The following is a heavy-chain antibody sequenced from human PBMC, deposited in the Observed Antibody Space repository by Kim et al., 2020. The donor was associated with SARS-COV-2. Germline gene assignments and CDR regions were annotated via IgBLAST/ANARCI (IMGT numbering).Heavy chain of an antibody. J-gene: IGHJ3*02. V-gene: IGHV4-59*01. CDR3: ARVAATWWGDDAVDI. CDR2: IYYSGST. Sequence: SETLSLTCTVSGGSISSYYWSWIRQPPGKGLEWIGYIYYSGSTNYNPSLKSRVTISVDTSKNQFSLKLSSVTAADTAVYYCARVAATWWGDDAVDIWGQGKMVTVSS. CDR1: GGSISSYY. D-gene: IGHD6-25*01.